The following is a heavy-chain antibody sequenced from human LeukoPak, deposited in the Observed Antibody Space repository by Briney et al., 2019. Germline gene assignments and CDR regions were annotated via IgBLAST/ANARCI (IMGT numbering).Heavy chain of an antibody. V-gene: IGHV1-69*05. CDR2: IIPIFGTA. D-gene: IGHD5-24*01. Sequence: SVKVSCKASGGTFSSYAISWVRQPPGQGLEWMGGIIPIFGTANYAQKFQGRVTITTDESTSTAYMELSSLRSEDTAVYYCASLEMATISYFDYWGQGTLVTVSS. CDR3: ASLEMATISYFDY. J-gene: IGHJ4*02. CDR1: GGTFSSYA.